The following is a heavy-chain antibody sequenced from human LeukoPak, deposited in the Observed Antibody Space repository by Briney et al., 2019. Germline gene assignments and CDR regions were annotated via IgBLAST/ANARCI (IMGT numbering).Heavy chain of an antibody. CDR2: ISGSGGST. D-gene: IGHD1-7*01. CDR1: GFTFSSYG. CDR3: ARTSHCHY. Sequence: GGSLRLSCAASGFTFSSYGMSWVRQAPGKGLEWVSVISGSGGSTYHADSVKGRFTISRDNSENTLYLQMNSLRAEDTAVYYCARTSHCHYWGQGTQVTVSS. V-gene: IGHV3-23*01. J-gene: IGHJ4*02.